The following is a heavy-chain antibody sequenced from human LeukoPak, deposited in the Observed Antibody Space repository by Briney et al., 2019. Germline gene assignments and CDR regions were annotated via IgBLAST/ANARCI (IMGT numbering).Heavy chain of an antibody. D-gene: IGHD3-3*01. CDR1: GGSFSGYY. CDR3: ARSPRITIFGVVIPYYFDY. Sequence: PSETLSLTCAVYGGSFSGYYWSWIRQPPGKGLEWIGEINHSGSTNYNPSLKSRVTISVDTSKNQFPLKLSSVTAADTAVYYCARSPRITIFGVVIPYYFDYWGQGTLVTVSS. J-gene: IGHJ4*02. CDR2: INHSGST. V-gene: IGHV4-34*01.